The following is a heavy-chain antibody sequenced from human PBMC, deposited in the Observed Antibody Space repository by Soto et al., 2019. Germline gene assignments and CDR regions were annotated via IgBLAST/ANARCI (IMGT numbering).Heavy chain of an antibody. CDR2: ISGSGGST. V-gene: IGHV3-23*01. J-gene: IGHJ5*02. D-gene: IGHD6-13*01. CDR3: AKSPKQLEHDNWFDP. Sequence: LSLSCAASGFTFSSYAMSWVRQAPGKGLEWVSAISGSGGSTYYADSVKGRFTISRDNSKNTLYLQMNSLRAEDTAVYYCAKSPKQLEHDNWFDPWGQGTLVTVSS. CDR1: GFTFSSYA.